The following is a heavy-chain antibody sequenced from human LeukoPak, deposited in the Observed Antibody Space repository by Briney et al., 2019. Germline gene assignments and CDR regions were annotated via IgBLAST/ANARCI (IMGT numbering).Heavy chain of an antibody. V-gene: IGHV1-69*04. CDR2: IIPILGIA. CDR1: GGTFSSYA. CDR3: ALVRGPSWFDP. J-gene: IGHJ5*02. D-gene: IGHD3-10*01. Sequence: SVKVSCKASGGTFSSYAISWVRQAPGQGLEWMGRIIPILGIANYAQKFQGRVTITADKSTSTAYMELSSLRSEDTAVYYCALVRGPSWFDPWGQGTLVTVS.